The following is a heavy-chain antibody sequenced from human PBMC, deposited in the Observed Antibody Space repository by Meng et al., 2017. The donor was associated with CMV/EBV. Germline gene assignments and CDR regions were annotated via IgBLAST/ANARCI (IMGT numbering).Heavy chain of an antibody. Sequence: GESLKISCAASGFTFSGSAMHWVRQASGKGLEWVGRIRSKANCYATAYAASVKGRFTISRDDSKNTAYLQMNSLKTEDTAVYYCTTPRRDGYNYYFDYWGQGTLVTVSS. J-gene: IGHJ4*02. CDR2: IRSKANCYAT. V-gene: IGHV3-73*01. CDR3: TTPRRDGYNYYFDY. CDR1: GFTFSGSA. D-gene: IGHD5-24*01.